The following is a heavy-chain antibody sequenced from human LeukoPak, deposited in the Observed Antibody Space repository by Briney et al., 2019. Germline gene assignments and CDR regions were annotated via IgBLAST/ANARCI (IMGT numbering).Heavy chain of an antibody. Sequence: SVKASCKASGGTFSSYAISWVRQAPGQGLEWMGGIIPIFGTANYAQKFQGRVTITADESTSTAYMELSSLRSEDTAVYYCARDSDSSGHYYMDYFDYWGQGALVTVSS. CDR3: ARDSDSSGHYYMDYFDY. V-gene: IGHV1-69*13. CDR1: GGTFSSYA. D-gene: IGHD3-22*01. CDR2: IIPIFGTA. J-gene: IGHJ4*02.